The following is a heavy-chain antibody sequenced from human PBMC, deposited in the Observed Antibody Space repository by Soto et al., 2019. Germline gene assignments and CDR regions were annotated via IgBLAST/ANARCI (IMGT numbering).Heavy chain of an antibody. V-gene: IGHV1-69*13. D-gene: IGHD3-22*01. Sequence: SVNVYWKAGGGTFSSYAISWVRQAPGQGLEWMGGIIPIFGTANYAQKFQGRVTITADESTSTAYMELSSLRSEDTAVYYCATSPYHYDRSGYSDRGR. CDR1: GGTFSSYA. CDR2: IIPIFGTA. CDR3: ATSPYHYDRSGYSD. J-gene: IGHJ2*01.